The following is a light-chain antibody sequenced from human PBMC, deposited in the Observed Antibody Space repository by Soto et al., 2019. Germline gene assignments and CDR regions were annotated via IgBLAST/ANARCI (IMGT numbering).Light chain of an antibody. CDR2: DAS. CDR1: QSLINF. CDR3: QQRSNWPDA. J-gene: IGKJ5*01. V-gene: IGKV3-11*01. Sequence: ILLTQSPATLSLSRGEIATLXXRASQSLINFVAWYQHKPGQPPRPLIYDASKRATGIPTRFSGSGSGTDFTLTISSLQPEDFAVYYCQQRSNWPDAFGQGTRLE.